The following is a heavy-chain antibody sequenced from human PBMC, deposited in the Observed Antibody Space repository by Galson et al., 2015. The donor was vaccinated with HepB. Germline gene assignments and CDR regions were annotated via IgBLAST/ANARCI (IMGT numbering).Heavy chain of an antibody. CDR3: AKDDRTYGHTALDY. D-gene: IGHD3-10*01. V-gene: IGHV3-30*18. CDR2: ISYDGSNK. J-gene: IGHJ4*02. Sequence: SLRLSCAASGFTFSSYGMHWVRQAPGKGLEWVAVISYDGSNKYYADSVKGRFTISRDNSKNTLYLQMNSLRAEDTAVYYCAKDDRTYGHTALDYWGQGTLVTVSS. CDR1: GFTFSSYG.